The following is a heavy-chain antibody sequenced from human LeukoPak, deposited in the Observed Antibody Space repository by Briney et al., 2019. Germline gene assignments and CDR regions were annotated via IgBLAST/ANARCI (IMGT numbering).Heavy chain of an antibody. CDR3: AKDADYDGYGYGTDY. J-gene: IGHJ4*02. CDR2: ISWNSGSI. V-gene: IGHV3-9*01. D-gene: IGHD5-18*01. CDR1: GFTFDDYA. Sequence: PGGSLRLSCAASGFTFDDYAMHWVRQAPGKGLEWVSGISWNSGSIGYADSVKGRFTISRDNAKNSLYLQMNSLRAEDTALYYCAKDADYDGYGYGTDYWGQGTLVTVSS.